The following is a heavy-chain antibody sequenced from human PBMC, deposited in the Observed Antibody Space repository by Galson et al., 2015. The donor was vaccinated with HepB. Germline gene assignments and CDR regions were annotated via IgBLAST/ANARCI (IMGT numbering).Heavy chain of an antibody. V-gene: IGHV3-23*01. CDR2: ITPSGDNT. D-gene: IGHD6-19*01. CDR1: GFTFSYYA. CDR3: AKVFPEKTDGWYRQALYYLDS. J-gene: IGHJ4*02. Sequence: SLRLSCAASGFTFSYYAMAWVRQAPGKGLERISAITPSGDNTYSADSMKGRFFISSDNSQNTLFLQMNSLRADDTAIYFCAKVFPEKTDGWYRQALYYLDSWGQGTRVTVSS.